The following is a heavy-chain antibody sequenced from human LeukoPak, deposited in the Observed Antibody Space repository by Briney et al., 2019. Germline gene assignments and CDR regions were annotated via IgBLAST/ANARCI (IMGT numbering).Heavy chain of an antibody. J-gene: IGHJ4*02. V-gene: IGHV4-34*01. CDR3: ARGLYARYGGKAVD. CDR2: INHSGST. Sequence: SETLSVTCAVYGGSFSGYYWSWIRQSPGKGLEWIGEINHSGSTNYNPSLKSRVAISVDTSKNQFSLKLSSVTAADTAVYYCARGLYARYGGKAVDWGQGTLVTVSS. D-gene: IGHD4-23*01. CDR1: GGSFSGYY.